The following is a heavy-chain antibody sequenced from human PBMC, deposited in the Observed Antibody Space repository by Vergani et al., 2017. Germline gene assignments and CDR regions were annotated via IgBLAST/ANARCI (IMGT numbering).Heavy chain of an antibody. CDR2: IGSSGPYI. J-gene: IGHJ6*02. CDR3: ARDCTSGGCPDNYGMDV. D-gene: IGHD2-8*01. Sequence: VQLVESGGGRVKPGGSLRLSCAASGFTFSDFSMSWVRQAPGKGLEWVAFIGSSGPYINYADSVKGRFIISRDNTNNSLFLQLRSLRAEDAAVYYCARDCTSGGCPDNYGMDVWGQGATVTVSS. V-gene: IGHV3-21*06. CDR1: GFTFSDFS.